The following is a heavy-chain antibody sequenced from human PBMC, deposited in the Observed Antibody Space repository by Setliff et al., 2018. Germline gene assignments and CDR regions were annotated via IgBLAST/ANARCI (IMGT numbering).Heavy chain of an antibody. J-gene: IGHJ6*03. V-gene: IGHV1-69*05. CDR1: GYTFTTYA. CDR3: VREGVDSRSSTDYRYYMDV. Sequence: VASVKVSCKTSGYTFTTYAINWVRQAPGQGLEWMGGIIPIFGTTTYPQKFQGRVTITTDESTSTGYMQLSSLRSEDTAVYYCVREGVDSRSSTDYRYYMDVWGKGTTVTVSS. CDR2: IIPIFGTT. D-gene: IGHD3-22*01.